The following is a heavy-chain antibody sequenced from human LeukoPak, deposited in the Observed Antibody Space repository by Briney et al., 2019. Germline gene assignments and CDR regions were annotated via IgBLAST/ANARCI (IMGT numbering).Heavy chain of an antibody. J-gene: IGHJ4*02. D-gene: IGHD1-26*01. V-gene: IGHV3-7*03. CDR3: ARVARIVGATSLDY. Sequence: GGSLRLSCAASGFMFSSNWMSWVRLAPGKGLEWVANIKEDGTETYYVDSVKGRFTISRDNAKNSLYLQMNSLRAEDTAVYYCARVARIVGATSLDYWGQGTLVTVSS. CDR2: IKEDGTET. CDR1: GFMFSSNW.